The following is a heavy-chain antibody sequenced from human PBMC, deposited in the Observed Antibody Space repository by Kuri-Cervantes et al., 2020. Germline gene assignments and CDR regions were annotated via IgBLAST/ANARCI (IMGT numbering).Heavy chain of an antibody. J-gene: IGHJ4*02. CDR2: IWYDGSNK. D-gene: IGHD3-22*01. Sequence: GGSLRLSCAASGFTFSSYGMHWVRQAPGKGLEWVAVIWYDGSNKYYADSVKGRFTISRDNSKNTLYLQMNSMKTEDTAVYYCTRDEGSYYDSSGYSWGFGGYWGQGTLVTVSS. V-gene: IGHV3-33*01. CDR3: TRDEGSYYDSSGYSWGFGGY. CDR1: GFTFSSYG.